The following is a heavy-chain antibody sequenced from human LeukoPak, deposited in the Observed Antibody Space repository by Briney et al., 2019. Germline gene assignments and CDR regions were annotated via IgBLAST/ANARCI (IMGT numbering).Heavy chain of an antibody. CDR3: AREYYYDSSGYYDY. D-gene: IGHD3-22*01. V-gene: IGHV3-33*08. CDR2: IWYDGSNK. J-gene: IGHJ4*02. CDR1: GFTFAIYA. Sequence: GGSLRLSCAASGFTFAIYAMHWVRQAPGKGLEWVAVIWYDGSNKYYADSVKGRFTISGDNSKNTLYLQMNSLRAEDTAVYYCAREYYYDSSGYYDYWGQGTLVTVSS.